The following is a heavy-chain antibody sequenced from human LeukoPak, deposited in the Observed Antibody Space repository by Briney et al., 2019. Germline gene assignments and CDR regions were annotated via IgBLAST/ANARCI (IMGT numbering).Heavy chain of an antibody. CDR1: GFTFTTYW. V-gene: IGHV3-7*01. CDR2: IKQDGSEK. Sequence: GGSLRLSCVGSGFTFTTYWMSWVRQAPGKGMEWVANIKQDGSEKYYVDSVKGRFTISRDNANNSLYLQMNSLRAEDTAVYYCARELLRFAFDIWGQGTMVTVSS. CDR3: ARELLRFAFDI. D-gene: IGHD3-3*01. J-gene: IGHJ3*02.